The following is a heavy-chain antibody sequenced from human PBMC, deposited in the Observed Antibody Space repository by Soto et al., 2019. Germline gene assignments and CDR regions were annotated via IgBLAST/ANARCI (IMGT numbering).Heavy chain of an antibody. V-gene: IGHV3-30*18. D-gene: IGHD5-12*01. CDR2: ISYDGSKK. CDR3: ANSDLERATFV. J-gene: IGHJ4*02. Sequence: QAQLVESGGGVVQPGKSLRLSCVASGFTFSIYGMHWVRQAPGKGLDWVAVISYDGSKKHYGDSVKGRFTISRDNSKNTLYLQLNSLRPEDTAVYYCANSDLERATFVWGQGTLVSVSA. CDR1: GFTFSIYG.